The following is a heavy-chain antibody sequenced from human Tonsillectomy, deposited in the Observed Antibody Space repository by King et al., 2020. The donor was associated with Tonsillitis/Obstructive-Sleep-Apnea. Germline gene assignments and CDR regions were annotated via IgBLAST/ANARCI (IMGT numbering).Heavy chain of an antibody. CDR3: ARWNNWNLDY. J-gene: IGHJ4*02. D-gene: IGHD1-20*01. CDR1: GGSISSYY. V-gene: IGHV4-59*01. CDR2: MYYSGST. Sequence: QLQESGPGLVKPSETLSLICTVSGGSISSYYCSWIRPPPGKGLEWIGYMYYSGSTNYNPSLKSRVTISVDTSKNQFSLKLSSVTAADTAVYYCARWNNWNLDYWGQGTLVTVSS.